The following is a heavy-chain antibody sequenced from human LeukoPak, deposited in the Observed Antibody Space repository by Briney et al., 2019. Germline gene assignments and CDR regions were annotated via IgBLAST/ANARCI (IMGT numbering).Heavy chain of an antibody. V-gene: IGHV3-9*01. Sequence: GRSLRLSCAASGFTFDDYAMHWVRQAPGKGLEWVSGISWNSGSIGYADSVKGRFTISRDNAKNSLYLQMNSLRSEDTAVYYCARDNGGTAMAHYYYYYMDVWGKGTAVTISS. CDR3: ARDNGGTAMAHYYYYYMDV. J-gene: IGHJ6*03. D-gene: IGHD5-18*01. CDR2: ISWNSGSI. CDR1: GFTFDDYA.